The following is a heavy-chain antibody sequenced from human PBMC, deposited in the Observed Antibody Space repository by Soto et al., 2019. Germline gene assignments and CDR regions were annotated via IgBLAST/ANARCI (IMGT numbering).Heavy chain of an antibody. CDR1: GFIFSSFW. CDR2: IKQDGSEK. J-gene: IGHJ3*02. CDR3: LVTPSAFGI. Sequence: EVQLVESGGGLVQPGGSLRLCCAGSGFIFSSFWMNWVRQAPGKGLEWVANIKQDGSEKYYVDSVKGRFTISRDNAKNSLYLQMNSLRAEDTAVYYCLVTPSAFGIWGQGTMVTVSS. D-gene: IGHD4-4*01. V-gene: IGHV3-7*01.